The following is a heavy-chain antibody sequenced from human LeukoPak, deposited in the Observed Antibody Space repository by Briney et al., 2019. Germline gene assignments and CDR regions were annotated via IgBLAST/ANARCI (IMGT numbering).Heavy chain of an antibody. CDR1: GFTFSTYA. CDR3: ARYGVSSSTSYIDF. J-gene: IGHJ4*02. CDR2: ITGDSAYI. Sequence: GGSLRLSCATSGFTFSTYAMNWVRQAPGEGLKWVSCITGDSAYIYYADSVKGRFTLSRDNAKNTLYLQMNSLRAEETAVYYCARYGVSSSTSYIDFWGQGTLVTVSS. D-gene: IGHD2-2*01. V-gene: IGHV3-21*01.